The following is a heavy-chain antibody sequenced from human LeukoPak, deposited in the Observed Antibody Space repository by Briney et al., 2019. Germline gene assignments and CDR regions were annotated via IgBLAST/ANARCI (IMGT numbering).Heavy chain of an antibody. CDR1: GFTFSSYA. D-gene: IGHD2-15*01. Sequence: GRSLRLSCAASGFTFSSYAMHWVRQAPGKGLEWVAVISYDGRNKYYADSVKGRFTISRDNSKNTLYLQMNSLRAEDTAVYYCARELHAFDYWGQGTLVTVSS. CDR2: ISYDGRNK. J-gene: IGHJ4*02. CDR3: ARELHAFDY. V-gene: IGHV3-30*01.